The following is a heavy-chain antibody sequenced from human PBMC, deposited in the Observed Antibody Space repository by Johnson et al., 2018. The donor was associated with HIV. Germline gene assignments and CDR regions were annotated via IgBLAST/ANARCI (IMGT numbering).Heavy chain of an antibody. CDR3: ASSAFDI. CDR1: GFTFSNAW. Sequence: EVQLVESGGGLVKPGGSLRLSCAASGFTFSNAWMSWVRQVPGKGLEWVGRIKSKTDGGTTDYAAPVKGRFTISRDDSKNTLYLQMTSLRAEDTAVYYCASSAFDIWGQGTMVTVSS. J-gene: IGHJ3*02. D-gene: IGHD3-10*01. CDR2: IKSKTDGGTT. V-gene: IGHV3-15*01.